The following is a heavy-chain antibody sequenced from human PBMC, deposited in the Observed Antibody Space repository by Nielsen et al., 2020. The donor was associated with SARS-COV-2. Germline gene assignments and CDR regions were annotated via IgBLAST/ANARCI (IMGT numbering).Heavy chain of an antibody. Sequence: GGSLRLSCAASGFTVNSNYMSWVRQAPGKGLEWVSGLHSGGSSYYVASVKGRFTISRDNSKNSLYLQMNSLRAEDTAVYYCGGGYDFLDYWGQGTLVTVSS. CDR1: GFTVNSNY. V-gene: IGHV3-53*01. D-gene: IGHD5-12*01. CDR3: GGGYDFLDY. J-gene: IGHJ4*02. CDR2: LHSGGSS.